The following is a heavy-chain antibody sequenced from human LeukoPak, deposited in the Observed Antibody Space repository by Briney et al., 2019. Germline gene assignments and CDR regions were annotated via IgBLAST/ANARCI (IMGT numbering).Heavy chain of an antibody. J-gene: IGHJ3*02. V-gene: IGHV3-7*01. CDR1: GFTFSNSW. Sequence: WGSLRLSCAASGFTFSNSWMSWVRQAPGKGLEWVAKIKQDGSEKYYVDSVKGRFTISRDNAKNSLYLQMSSLRAEDTAVYYCTTEGYTYGYHSIDIWGQGTMVTVSS. CDR2: IKQDGSEK. D-gene: IGHD5-18*01. CDR3: TTEGYTYGYHSIDI.